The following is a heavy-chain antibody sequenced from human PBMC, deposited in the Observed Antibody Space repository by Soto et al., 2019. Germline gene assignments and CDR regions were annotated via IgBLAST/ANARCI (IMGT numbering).Heavy chain of an antibody. Sequence: SDTLSLTSTVSVASINGGDYYLIWIRQPPGKGLEWIGHTYYSGRTYYKPALRSRAEISVDSSKSQGSLKLTSVTAAYTAVYFCARILMNYYRLDYWGQGALATVS. CDR1: VASINGGDYY. J-gene: IGHJ4*02. V-gene: IGHV4-30-4*01. D-gene: IGHD3-10*01. CDR2: TYYSGRT. CDR3: ARILMNYYRLDY.